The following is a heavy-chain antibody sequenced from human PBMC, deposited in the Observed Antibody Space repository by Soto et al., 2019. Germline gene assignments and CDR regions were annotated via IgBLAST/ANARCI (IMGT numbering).Heavy chain of an antibody. J-gene: IGHJ4*02. V-gene: IGHV4-31*03. CDR2: VHSSGNT. CDR1: GDSINTFSYF. D-gene: IGHD2-15*01. Sequence: SETLSLTCTASGDSINTFSYFWSWIRQHPQKGLEWIGYVHSSGNTYYNPSFKNRVTKSIDTSENKFSLNLGSVTAADTVVYYCARRGTYYFDYWGQGIRVTVSS. CDR3: ARRGTYYFDY.